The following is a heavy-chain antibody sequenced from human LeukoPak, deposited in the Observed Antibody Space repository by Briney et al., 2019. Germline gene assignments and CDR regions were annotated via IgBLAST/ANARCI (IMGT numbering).Heavy chain of an antibody. J-gene: IGHJ4*02. CDR3: ARDRNGDGFAYFDY. D-gene: IGHD5-24*01. CDR2: INPHSGGT. V-gene: IGHV1-2*02. CDR1: GYTFTGDY. Sequence: GASVKVSCKASGYTFTGDYMHWVRQAPGQGLEWMGWINPHSGGTSSAQKFQGRVTMTRDTSISTTYMELSTLRSDDTAVYYCARDRNGDGFAYFDYWGQGTLVTVSS.